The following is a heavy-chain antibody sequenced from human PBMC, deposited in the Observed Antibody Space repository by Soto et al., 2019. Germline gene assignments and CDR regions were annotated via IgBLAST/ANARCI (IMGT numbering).Heavy chain of an antibody. CDR3: ARGVYDSSGYYWDYYYYYGMDV. V-gene: IGHV3-21*01. CDR1: GFTFSSYS. D-gene: IGHD3-22*01. Sequence: PGGSLRLSCAASGFTFSSYSMNWVRQAPGKGLEWVSSISSSSSYIYYADSVKGRFTISRDNAKNSLYLQMNSLRAEDTAVYYCARGVYDSSGYYWDYYYYYGMDVWGQGTTVTVS. CDR2: ISSSSSYI. J-gene: IGHJ6*02.